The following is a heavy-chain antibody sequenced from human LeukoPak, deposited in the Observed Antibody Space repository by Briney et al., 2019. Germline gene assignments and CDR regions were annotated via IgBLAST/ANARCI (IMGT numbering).Heavy chain of an antibody. D-gene: IGHD3-22*01. CDR2: INHSGST. J-gene: IGHJ4*02. CDR1: GGSISSYY. Sequence: SETLSLTCTVSGGSISSYYWSWIRQPPGKGLEWIGEINHSGSTNYNPSLKSRVTISVDTSKNQFSLKLSYVTAADTAVYYCATARYDSSGYYYRPRVKFGFDYWGQGTLVTVSS. V-gene: IGHV4-34*01. CDR3: ATARYDSSGYYYRPRVKFGFDY.